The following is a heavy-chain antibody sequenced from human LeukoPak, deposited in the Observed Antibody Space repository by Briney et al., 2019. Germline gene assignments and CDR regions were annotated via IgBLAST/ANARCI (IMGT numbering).Heavy chain of an antibody. V-gene: IGHV1-46*01. CDR2: INPSGGST. Sequence: ASVKVSCKASGYTSTSYYMHWVRQAPGQGLEWMGIINPSGGSTSYAQKFQGRVTMTRDTSTSTVYMELSSLRSEDTAVYYCARDLGRDSSSSGVFDYWGQGTLVTVSS. D-gene: IGHD6-6*01. J-gene: IGHJ4*02. CDR1: GYTSTSYY. CDR3: ARDLGRDSSSSGVFDY.